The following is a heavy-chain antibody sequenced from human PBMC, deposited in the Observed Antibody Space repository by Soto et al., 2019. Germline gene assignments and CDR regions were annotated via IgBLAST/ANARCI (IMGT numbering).Heavy chain of an antibody. Sequence: QVQLVQSGAEVKKPGSSVKVSCKASGGTFSSYAISWVRQAPGQGLEWMGGTSPMFGTTSYAQRFQGRVTITADKSSSTAYMELSSMRSEDTAVYYCATGVGFYGMDVWGQGTTVTVSS. V-gene: IGHV1-69*06. CDR2: TSPMFGTT. CDR1: GGTFSSYA. CDR3: ATGVGFYGMDV. J-gene: IGHJ6*02. D-gene: IGHD7-27*01.